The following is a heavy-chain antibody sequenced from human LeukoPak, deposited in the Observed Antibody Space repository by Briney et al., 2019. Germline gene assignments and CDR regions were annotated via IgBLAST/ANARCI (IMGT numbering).Heavy chain of an antibody. CDR1: GASFSGYY. Sequence: SETLSLTCAVYGASFSGYYWSWIRQPPGKGLGWIGSIYHSGSTYYNPSLKSRVTISVDTSKNQFSLKLSSVTAADTAVYYCARGLWFGELLSSNWFDPWGQGTLVTVSS. J-gene: IGHJ5*02. CDR3: ARGLWFGELLSSNWFDP. CDR2: IYHSGST. V-gene: IGHV4-34*01. D-gene: IGHD3-10*01.